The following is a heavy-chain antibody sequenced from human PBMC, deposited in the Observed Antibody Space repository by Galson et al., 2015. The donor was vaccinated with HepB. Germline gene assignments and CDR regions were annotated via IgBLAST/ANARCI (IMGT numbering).Heavy chain of an antibody. J-gene: IGHJ4*02. D-gene: IGHD3-9*01. V-gene: IGHV5-51*01. CDR3: ARGPDYDILTGYLPDY. CDR2: IYPGDSDT. CDR1: GYSFTSYW. Sequence: QSGAEVKKPGESLRISCKGSGYSFTSYWISWVRQMPGKGLEWMGIIYPGDSDTRYSPSFQGQVTISADKSISTAYLQWSSLKASDAAMYYCARGPDYDILTGYLPDYWGQGTLVTVSS.